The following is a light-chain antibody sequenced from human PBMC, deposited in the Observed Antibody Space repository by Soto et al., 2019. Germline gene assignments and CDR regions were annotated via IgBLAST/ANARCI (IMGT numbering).Light chain of an antibody. CDR1: SSDVGGYNY. V-gene: IGLV2-14*01. CDR3: YSYTTSSTYV. CDR2: DVS. J-gene: IGLJ1*01. Sequence: QSALTHPASVSGSPGQSITISCTGTSSDVGGYNYVSWYQQHPAKVPKLMIYDVSNRPSGVSDRFSGSKSGNTASLTISGLQAEDEADYYCYSYTTSSTYVFGTGTKLTVL.